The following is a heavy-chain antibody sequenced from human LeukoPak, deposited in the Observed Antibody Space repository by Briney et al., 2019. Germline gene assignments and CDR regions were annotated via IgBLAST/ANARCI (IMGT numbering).Heavy chain of an antibody. J-gene: IGHJ4*02. V-gene: IGHV1-2*02. D-gene: IGHD6-13*01. CDR2: ISPNSGGT. CDR3: ARDSASSSWRGDFDY. CDR1: GYTFTGYY. Sequence: ASVKVSCKATGYTFTGYYMHWVRQAPGQGLEWMGWISPNSGGTNYAQKFQGRVTMTRDTSISTAYMELSRLRSDDTAVYYCARDSASSSWRGDFDYWGQGTLVTVSS.